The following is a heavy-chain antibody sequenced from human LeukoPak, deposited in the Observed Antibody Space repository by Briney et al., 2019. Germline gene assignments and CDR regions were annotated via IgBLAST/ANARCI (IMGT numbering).Heavy chain of an antibody. V-gene: IGHV4-4*02. CDR3: ARVTATTPFDY. CDR1: GGSISSNNW. Sequence: SGTLSLTCGVSGGSISSNNWWTFVRQPPGKGLEWIGEISHTGSTNYNPSLEGRVTMSVDTSKNLFSLSLRSVTAADTAVYFCARVTATTPFDYWGQGTLVTVSS. D-gene: IGHD1-1*01. J-gene: IGHJ4*02. CDR2: ISHTGST.